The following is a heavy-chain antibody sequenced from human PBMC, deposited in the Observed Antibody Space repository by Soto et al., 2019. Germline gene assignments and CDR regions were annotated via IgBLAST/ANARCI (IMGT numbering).Heavy chain of an antibody. CDR1: GFTFSDYY. CDR2: ISSSSGYT. V-gene: IGHV3-11*06. CDR3: AKEYGRLDY. J-gene: IGHJ4*02. D-gene: IGHD4-17*01. Sequence: PGGSLRLSCAASGFTFSDYYMSWIRQAPGKGLEWVSYISSSSGYTNYADSVKGRFTISRDNAKNSLYLQMNSLRAEDTAVYYGAKEYGRLDYWGQGTLVTVSS.